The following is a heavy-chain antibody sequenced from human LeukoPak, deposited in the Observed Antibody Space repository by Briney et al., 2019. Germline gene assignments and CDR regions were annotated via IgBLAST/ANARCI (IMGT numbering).Heavy chain of an antibody. V-gene: IGHV3-48*04. D-gene: IGHD1-26*01. CDR1: GFTFSIYS. CDR2: ISSSSSTI. J-gene: IGHJ4*02. CDR3: ATSGSYFRYYFDH. Sequence: GGSLRLSCAASGFTFSIYSMNWVRQAPGKGLEWISYISSSSSTIYYADSVKGRFTISRDNAKNSLYLQMNSLRAEDTAVYYCATSGSYFRYYFDHWGQGTLVTVSS.